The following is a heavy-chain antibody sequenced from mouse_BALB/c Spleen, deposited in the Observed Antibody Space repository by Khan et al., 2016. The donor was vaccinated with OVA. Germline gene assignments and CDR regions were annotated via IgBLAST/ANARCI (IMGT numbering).Heavy chain of an antibody. CDR2: IWSDGST. CDR3: ARQPYWHYYALDY. Sequence: QMQLEESGPGLVAPSQSLSITCTISGFSLTSYGIHWVSQPPGKGLEWLVVIWSDGSTTYNSTLKSRMSITKDNSKSQAFLKMNSIQTYDTAMYNCARQPYWHYYALDYWGQGTSVTVSS. J-gene: IGHJ4*01. CDR1: GFSLTSYG. D-gene: IGHD2-10*01. V-gene: IGHV2-6-1*01.